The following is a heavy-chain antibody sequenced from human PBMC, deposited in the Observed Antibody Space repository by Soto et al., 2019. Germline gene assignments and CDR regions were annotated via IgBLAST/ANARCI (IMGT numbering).Heavy chain of an antibody. CDR1: GFPFSSYA. V-gene: IGHV3-23*01. CDR2: ISGSGVRT. Sequence: EMQLLESGGGLVQPGGSLRLSCVASGFPFSSYAMSWFRQTPGQGLEWVSGISGSGVRTYYADSVKGRFTISRDNSNNTLSLQVHSLSVEDTAVYFCANGGYYSVFDIWGQGTMVTVSA. D-gene: IGHD3-10*01. J-gene: IGHJ3*02. CDR3: ANGGYYSVFDI.